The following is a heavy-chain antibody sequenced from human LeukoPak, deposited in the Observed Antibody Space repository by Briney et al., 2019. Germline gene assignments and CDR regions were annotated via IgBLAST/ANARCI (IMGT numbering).Heavy chain of an antibody. CDR1: GYSFSNYW. Sequence: GESLKISCKGSGYSFSNYWIGWVRQMPGKGLEWMGIIHPGDSGTRYSPSFQGQVTMSADESITTAYLQWNSLRASDSAIYYCARGGSYRYGSSDYWGQGTLVTVSS. D-gene: IGHD5-18*01. CDR3: ARGGSYRYGSSDY. J-gene: IGHJ4*02. V-gene: IGHV5-51*01. CDR2: IHPGDSGT.